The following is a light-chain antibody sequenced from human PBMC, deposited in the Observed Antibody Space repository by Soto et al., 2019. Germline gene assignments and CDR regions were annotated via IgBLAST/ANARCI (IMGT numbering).Light chain of an antibody. CDR3: QQYGTSPRT. V-gene: IGKV3-20*01. CDR1: QSFSSSF. Sequence: ILCAQASSTLSFSPGERATLSFRASQSFSSSFLAWYQQKPGQAPRLLIYGASSRATGIPDRFSGSGSGTDFTLTISRLEPEDFAVYYCQQYGTSPRTFGHGTKVDI. J-gene: IGKJ1*01. CDR2: GAS.